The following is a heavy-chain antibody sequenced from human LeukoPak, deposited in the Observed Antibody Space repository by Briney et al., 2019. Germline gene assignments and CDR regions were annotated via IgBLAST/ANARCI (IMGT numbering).Heavy chain of an antibody. Sequence: PGGSLRLSCAVSGLSFSNYWMHWVRQAPGKGLVWVARTNLHGTAVDYADSVKGRFTISRDNAKNTLFLQMNSLSAEDTAVYYCASAYTYVRLGDHWGQGTLVTVSS. CDR2: TNLHGTAV. D-gene: IGHD3-16*01. CDR3: ASAYTYVRLGDH. J-gene: IGHJ4*02. V-gene: IGHV3-74*01. CDR1: GLSFSNYW.